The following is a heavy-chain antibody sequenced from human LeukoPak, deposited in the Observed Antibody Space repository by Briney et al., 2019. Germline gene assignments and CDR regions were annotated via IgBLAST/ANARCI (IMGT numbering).Heavy chain of an antibody. J-gene: IGHJ3*02. CDR1: GGPVSRYY. Sequence: PSETLSLTCTVSGGPVSRYYWSWIRQPPGKALEYIGYIYDSGITNYNPSLKSRVSMSIDTSMSQFSLKLRSVTATDTAVYYCARGDLNPFDAFAIWGQGKMVTVSP. V-gene: IGHV4-59*08. CDR3: ARGDLNPFDAFAI. CDR2: IYDSGIT. D-gene: IGHD3-16*01.